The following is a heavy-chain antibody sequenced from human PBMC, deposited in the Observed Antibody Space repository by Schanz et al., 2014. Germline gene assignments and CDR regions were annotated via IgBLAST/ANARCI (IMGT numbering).Heavy chain of an antibody. J-gene: IGHJ6*02. CDR3: ARLVGPSFYYGMGV. D-gene: IGHD2-15*01. V-gene: IGHV4-31*03. Sequence: QVQLQESGPGLVKPSQTLSLTCNVSGDSMSSGGYYWNWIRQHPGKGLEWIGYIYDSGNTYYNPSLKSRVTMSIDTSENQFSLNLRSVTGADTAVYYCARLVGPSFYYGMGVWGQGTTXTVSS. CDR1: GDSMSSGGYY. CDR2: IYDSGNT.